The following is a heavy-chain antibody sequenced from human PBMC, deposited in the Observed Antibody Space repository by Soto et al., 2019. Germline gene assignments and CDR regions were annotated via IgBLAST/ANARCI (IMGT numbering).Heavy chain of an antibody. D-gene: IGHD2-15*01. J-gene: IGHJ3*02. Sequence: QVQLQESGPGLVKPSETLSLTCTVSGGSVSSGGYYWSWIRQPPGKGLEWIGFIYYGGSADYNPSLKSRVTISADRSKNRFSLILRSVTAADTAVYYCARPRVPATREAFDIWGQGTMVTVSS. CDR2: IYYGGSA. CDR1: GGSVSSGGYY. CDR3: ARPRVPATREAFDI. V-gene: IGHV4-61*08.